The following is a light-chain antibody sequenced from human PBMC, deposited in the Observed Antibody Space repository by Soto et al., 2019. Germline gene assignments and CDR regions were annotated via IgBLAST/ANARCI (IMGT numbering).Light chain of an antibody. V-gene: IGKV4-1*01. J-gene: IGKJ4*01. CDR1: QSVLYSSNNKND. CDR3: QQYFSSPLT. CDR2: WAS. Sequence: DIVMTQSPDSLAVSLGERATINCKSSQSVLYSSNNKNDLAWYQQKPGQPPKLLIYWASTRESGVPDRFSGSGSGTDFTFTISSLQAEDVAVYYCQQYFSSPLTFGGGTKVEIE.